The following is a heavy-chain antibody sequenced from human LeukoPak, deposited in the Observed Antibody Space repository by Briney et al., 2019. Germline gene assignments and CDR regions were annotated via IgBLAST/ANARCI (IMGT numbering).Heavy chain of an antibody. Sequence: GGSLRLSCAASGFTFSSYAMSWVRQAPGKGLEWVSDISSSGGSAYYADSVKGRFTISRDNSKNTLYLQMNSLRAEDTAVYYCAKVRTMTTVVIDALDIWGQGTMVTVSS. CDR3: AKVRTMTTVVIDALDI. D-gene: IGHD4-23*01. CDR1: GFTFSSYA. V-gene: IGHV3-23*01. CDR2: ISSSGGSA. J-gene: IGHJ3*02.